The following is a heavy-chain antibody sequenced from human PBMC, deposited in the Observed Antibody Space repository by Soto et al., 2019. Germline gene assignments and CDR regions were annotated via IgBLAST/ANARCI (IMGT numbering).Heavy chain of an antibody. D-gene: IGHD1-26*01. J-gene: IGHJ4*02. V-gene: IGHV4-59*01. CDR2: IYYSGST. CDR3: ARDLGATDY. CDR1: GGSISSYY. Sequence: SETLSLTCTVSGGSISSYYWSWIRQPPGKGLEWIGDIYYSGSTNYNPSLKSRGTISVDTSKNQFSLKLSSVTAADTAVFYCARDLGATDYWGQGTLVTVSS.